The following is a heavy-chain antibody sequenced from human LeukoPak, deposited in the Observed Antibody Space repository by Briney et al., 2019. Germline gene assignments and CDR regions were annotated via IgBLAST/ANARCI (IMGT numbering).Heavy chain of an antibody. V-gene: IGHV4-39*07. Sequence: SETLSLTCTVSSGSISSSTYYWGWIRQPPGKGLEWIGTIYYTGSTYYNPSLKSRVTISVDTSKNQFSLKVKSVTAADTAVYFCARSRKLHGESFDYWGQGRLVSVSS. CDR2: IYYTGST. CDR1: SGSISSSTYY. CDR3: ARSRKLHGESFDY. J-gene: IGHJ4*02. D-gene: IGHD4-17*01.